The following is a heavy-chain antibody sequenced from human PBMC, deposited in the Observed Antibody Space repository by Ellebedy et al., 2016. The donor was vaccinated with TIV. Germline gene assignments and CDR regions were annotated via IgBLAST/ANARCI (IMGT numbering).Heavy chain of an antibody. D-gene: IGHD1-20*01. J-gene: IGHJ4*02. CDR3: VRDVTGDEIPLGD. CDR1: GFTFSDDY. V-gene: IGHV3-72*01. CDR2: IRSKARGGTP. Sequence: PGGSLRLSCAASGFTFSDDYMDWVRQAPGKGLEWVGFIRSKARGGTPEYAASVKGRFTISRDDSKNSLYLQLNSLKSEDTAVYYCVRDVTGDEIPLGDWGQGTLVTVSS.